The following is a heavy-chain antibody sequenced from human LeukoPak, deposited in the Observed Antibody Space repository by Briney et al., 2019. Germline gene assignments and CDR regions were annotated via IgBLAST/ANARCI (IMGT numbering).Heavy chain of an antibody. CDR2: IYYSGST. J-gene: IGHJ6*02. CDR3: ARDNYLFYGMDV. V-gene: IGHV4-61*01. Sequence: SETLSLTCTVSGGSVSSGSYYWSWIRQPPGKGLEWIGYIYYSGSTNYNPSLKSRVTISVDTSKNQFSLKLSSVTAEDTAVYYCARDNYLFYGMDVWGQGTTVTVSS. D-gene: IGHD3-16*01. CDR1: GGSVSSGSYY.